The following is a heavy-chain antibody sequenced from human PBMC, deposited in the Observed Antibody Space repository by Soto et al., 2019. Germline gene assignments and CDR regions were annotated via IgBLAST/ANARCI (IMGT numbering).Heavy chain of an antibody. J-gene: IGHJ4*02. V-gene: IGHV3-30-3*01. CDR3: ARSHGRHDPFDY. CDR1: GFTFSSYA. D-gene: IGHD1-26*01. CDR2: ISYDGSNK. Sequence: GGSLRLSCAASGFTFSSYAMHWVRQAPGKGLEWVAVISYDGSNKYYADSVKGRFTISRDNSKNTLYLQMNSLRAEDTAVYYCARSHGRHDPFDYWGQGTLVTVSS.